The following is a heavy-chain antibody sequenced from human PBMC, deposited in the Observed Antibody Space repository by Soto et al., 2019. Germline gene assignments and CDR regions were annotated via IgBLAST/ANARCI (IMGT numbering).Heavy chain of an antibody. CDR1: GFTFSSYG. J-gene: IGHJ6*02. CDR3: TKAERDYDFWSGYSHYYSGMDV. CDR2: ISYDGSNK. Sequence: PGGSLRLSCAASGFTFSSYGMHWVRQAPGKGLEWVAVISYDGSNKYYADSVKGRFTISRDNSKNTLYLQMNSLRAEDTAVYYCTKAERDYDFWSGYSHYYSGMDVWGQGTTVTVSS. V-gene: IGHV3-30*18. D-gene: IGHD3-3*01.